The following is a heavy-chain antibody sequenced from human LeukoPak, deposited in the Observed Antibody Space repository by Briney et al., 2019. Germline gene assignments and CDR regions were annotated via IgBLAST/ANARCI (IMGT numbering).Heavy chain of an antibody. V-gene: IGHV1-2*02. D-gene: IGHD6-25*01. J-gene: IGHJ6*03. Sequence: GASVKVSCKASGYTFTGYYMHWVRQAPGQGLEWMGWINPNSGGTNYAQKFQGRVTMTRDTSISTAYMELSRLRSDDTAVYYCARGSSDLSWYYYMDVWGKGTTVTVSS. CDR1: GYTFTGYY. CDR2: INPNSGGT. CDR3: ARGSSDLSWYYYMDV.